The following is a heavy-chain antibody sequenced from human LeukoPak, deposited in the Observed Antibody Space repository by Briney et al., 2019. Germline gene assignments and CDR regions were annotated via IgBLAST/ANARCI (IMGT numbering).Heavy chain of an antibody. D-gene: IGHD4-11*01. CDR1: GFSFSTYW. V-gene: IGHV3-7*03. J-gene: IGHJ4*02. CDR2: IKQDGSEK. CDR3: ARAEINDYNRY. Sequence: GGSLRLSCAASGFSFSTYWMTWVRQTPGKGLEWVANIKQDGSEKYYVDSVKGRFTISRDNAKNSLYLQMNSLRAEDTAHYYCARAEINDYNRYWGQGILVIVSS.